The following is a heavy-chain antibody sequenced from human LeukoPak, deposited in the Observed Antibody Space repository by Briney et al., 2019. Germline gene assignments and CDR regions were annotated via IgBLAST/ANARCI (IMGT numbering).Heavy chain of an antibody. Sequence: ASVTVSFKASGYTFTSYDINWVRQATGQGLEWMGWMNPNSGNTGYAQKFQGRVTMTRNTSIGTDYMELSSLRSEDTAVYYCASSVLGYCNGGTCYLAFWGQGTLVTVSS. CDR3: ASSVLGYCNGGTCYLAF. CDR1: GYTFTSYD. J-gene: IGHJ4*02. CDR2: MNPNSGNT. D-gene: IGHD2-15*01. V-gene: IGHV1-8*01.